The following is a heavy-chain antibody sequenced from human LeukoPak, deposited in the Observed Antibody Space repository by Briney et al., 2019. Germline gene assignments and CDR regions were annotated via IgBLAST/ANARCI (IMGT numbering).Heavy chain of an antibody. V-gene: IGHV5-51*01. J-gene: IGHJ4*02. D-gene: IGHD2-2*03. CDR2: IYPDESNI. CDR3: ARPPSRGYSSSFEY. CDR1: GYSFPTYW. Sequence: GESLKISCKGSGYSFPTYWIAWVRQMPGKGLEWMGIIYPDESNIRYSPSFQGQVTISADKSSSTAYLQWSSLKASDTAMYYCARPPSRGYSSSFEYWGQGTLVTVSS.